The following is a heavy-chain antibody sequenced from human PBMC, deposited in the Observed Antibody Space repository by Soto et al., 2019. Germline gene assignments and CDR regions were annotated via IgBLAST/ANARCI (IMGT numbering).Heavy chain of an antibody. Sequence: QVQLVESGGGVVQPGRSLRLSCAASGFTFSSYGMHWVRQAPGKGLEWVAVISYDGSNKYYADSVKGRFTISRDNSKNTLYLQMNSLRAEDTAMYYCAKDLGHGGRGAFDIWGHGTMVTVSS. CDR3: AKDLGHGGRGAFDI. V-gene: IGHV3-30*18. J-gene: IGHJ3*02. CDR1: GFTFSSYG. D-gene: IGHD3-10*01. CDR2: ISYDGSNK.